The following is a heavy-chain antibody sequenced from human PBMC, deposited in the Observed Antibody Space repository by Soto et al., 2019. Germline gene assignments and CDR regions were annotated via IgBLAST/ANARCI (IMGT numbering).Heavy chain of an antibody. CDR1: GYTLTELS. CDR2: FDPEDGET. Sequence: ASVKVSCKVSGYTLTELSMHWVRQAPGKGLEWMGGFDPEDGETIYAQKFQGRVTMTEDTSTDTAYMELSSLRSEDTAVYYCACIMITFGGVIAPDYWGQGTLVTVSS. J-gene: IGHJ4*02. V-gene: IGHV1-24*01. D-gene: IGHD3-16*02. CDR3: ACIMITFGGVIAPDY.